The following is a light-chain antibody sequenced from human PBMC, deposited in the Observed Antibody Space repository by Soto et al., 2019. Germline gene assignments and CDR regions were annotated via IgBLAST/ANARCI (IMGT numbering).Light chain of an antibody. CDR1: QSVSSSY. CDR3: QQYGSSPPWT. Sequence: EIVLTQSPGTLSLSPGERATLSCRASQSVSSSYLAWYQQKPGQAPRLRIYGASSRATGIPDRFSCSGSGTDFTLTISRLEPEDFAVYYCQQYGSSPPWTFGQGTKVEIK. V-gene: IGKV3-20*01. CDR2: GAS. J-gene: IGKJ1*01.